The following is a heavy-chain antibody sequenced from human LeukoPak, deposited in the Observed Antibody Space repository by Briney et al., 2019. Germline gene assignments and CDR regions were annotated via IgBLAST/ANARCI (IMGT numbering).Heavy chain of an antibody. J-gene: IGHJ6*02. D-gene: IGHD4-17*01. CDR1: GFTFSSYE. V-gene: IGHV3-23*01. Sequence: GRSLRLSCAASGFTFSSYEMNWIRQAPGKGLEWVSAISGSGGSTYYADSVKGRFTISRDNSKNTLYLQMNCLRAEDTAVYYCAKAGTTVTPIYYYGMDVWGQGTTVTVSS. CDR3: AKAGTTVTPIYYYGMDV. CDR2: ISGSGGST.